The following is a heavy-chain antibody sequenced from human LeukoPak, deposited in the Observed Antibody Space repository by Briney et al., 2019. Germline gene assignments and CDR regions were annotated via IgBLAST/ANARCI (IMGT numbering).Heavy chain of an antibody. D-gene: IGHD6-13*01. CDR2: IYHTWST. CDR1: GGSMRSYS. Sequence: PSETLSLTCTVSGGSMRSYSWSWIRQPPGQGQEWNGCIYHTWSTNYNPSLKSRVTISIDTSKNQFSLKLTSVTAADTAVYYCARHMGTYTSSWYPYFDYWGQGTLVTVSS. CDR3: ARHMGTYTSSWYPYFDY. V-gene: IGHV4-59*08. J-gene: IGHJ4*02.